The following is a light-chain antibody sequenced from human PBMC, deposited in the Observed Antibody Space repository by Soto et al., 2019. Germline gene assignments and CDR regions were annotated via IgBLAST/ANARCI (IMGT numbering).Light chain of an antibody. V-gene: IGLV2-14*01. Sequence: QSVLTQPASVSGSPGQSIAISCTGTSSDIGAYNYVSWYQQHPGKAPKLLLSEVSNRPSGVSDRFSGSKSGNTASLTISGLQAEDEADYYCSLYTSENTYVFGTGTKVTVL. J-gene: IGLJ1*01. CDR3: SLYTSENTYV. CDR2: EVS. CDR1: SSDIGAYNY.